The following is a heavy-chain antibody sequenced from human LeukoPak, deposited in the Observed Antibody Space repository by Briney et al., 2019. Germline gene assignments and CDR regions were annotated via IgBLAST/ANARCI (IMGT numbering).Heavy chain of an antibody. D-gene: IGHD5/OR15-5a*01. V-gene: IGHV4-38-2*01. Sequence: SETLSLTCVVSDYSITSGDYWAWIRQPPGKGLEWIGSIYNSVSTSYNPSLKSRATMSVDPSKNQFSLNLRSVTAADTAVYYCARNMSTEGWFDSWGRGTLVTVSS. CDR2: IYNSVST. CDR1: DYSITSGDY. J-gene: IGHJ5*01. CDR3: ARNMSTEGWFDS.